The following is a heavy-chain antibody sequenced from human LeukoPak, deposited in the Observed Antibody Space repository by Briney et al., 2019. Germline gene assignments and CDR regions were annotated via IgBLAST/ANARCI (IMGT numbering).Heavy chain of an antibody. CDR2: MYYSGSP. V-gene: IGHV4-59*12. D-gene: IGHD2-2*01. CDR1: GGSISSYY. CDR3: ARGRGYCSSTSCSNWFDP. Sequence: SETLSLTCTVSGGSISSYYWSWIRQPPGKGLEWIGYMYYSGSPNYNPSLKSRVTISGDTSKNQFSLKLSSVTAADTAVYYCARGRGYCSSTSCSNWFDPWGQGTLVTVSS. J-gene: IGHJ5*02.